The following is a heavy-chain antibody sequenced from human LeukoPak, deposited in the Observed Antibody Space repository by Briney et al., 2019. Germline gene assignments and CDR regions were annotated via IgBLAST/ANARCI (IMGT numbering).Heavy chain of an antibody. CDR3: ARLRWRYFDY. D-gene: IGHD4-23*01. CDR2: IYYSGST. V-gene: IGHV4-39*01. CDR1: GGSISSSSYY. Sequence: PSETLSLTCTVSGGSISSSSYYWGWIRQPPGKGLEWIGSIYYSGSTYYNPSLKSRVTISVDTSKNQFSLKLSSVTAADTAVYCCARLRWRYFDYWGQGTLVTVSS. J-gene: IGHJ4*02.